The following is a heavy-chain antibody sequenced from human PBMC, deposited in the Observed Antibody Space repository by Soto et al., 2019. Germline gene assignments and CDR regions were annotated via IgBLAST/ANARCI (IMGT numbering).Heavy chain of an antibody. CDR3: ATLGDGCYLDY. Sequence: QVQLVESGGGVVQPGRSLRLSCAASGFTFSSYGMHWVRQAPGKGLEWVAVISYDGSNKYYADSVKGRFTISRDNSKNTLYLQMNSLRAEDTAVYYCATLGDGCYLDYWGQGTLVTVSS. V-gene: IGHV3-30*03. CDR2: ISYDGSNK. CDR1: GFTFSSYG. J-gene: IGHJ4*02. D-gene: IGHD6-19*01.